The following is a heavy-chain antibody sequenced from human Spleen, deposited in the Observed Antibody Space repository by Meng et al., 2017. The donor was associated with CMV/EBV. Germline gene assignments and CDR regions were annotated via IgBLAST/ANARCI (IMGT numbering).Heavy chain of an antibody. D-gene: IGHD3-10*01. J-gene: IGHJ6*02. CDR2: INYTGSS. CDR1: GDSTNNSD. CDR3: AGCRYGSGSYDYYGMDV. V-gene: IGHV4-59*12. Sequence: SETLSLTCSVSGDSTNNSDCSWIRQPPGKGLEWIGYINYTGSSNYNPSLKSRVTISVDTSKNQFSLKLSSVTAADTAVYYCAGCRYGSGSYDYYGMDVWGQGTTVTVSS.